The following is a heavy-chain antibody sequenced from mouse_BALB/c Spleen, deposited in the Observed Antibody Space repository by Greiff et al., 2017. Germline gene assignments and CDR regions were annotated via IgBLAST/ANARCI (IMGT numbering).Heavy chain of an antibody. CDR2: IYPGNVNT. Sequence: QVQLKQSGPELVKPGASVRISCKASGYTFTSYYIHWVKQRPGQGLEWIGWIYPGNVNTKYNEKFKGKATLTADKSSSTAYMQLSSLTSEDSAVYFCAREGYGYGNYWGQGTTLTVSS. D-gene: IGHD1-2*01. V-gene: IGHV1S56*01. CDR3: AREGYGYGNY. CDR1: GYTFTSYY. J-gene: IGHJ2*01.